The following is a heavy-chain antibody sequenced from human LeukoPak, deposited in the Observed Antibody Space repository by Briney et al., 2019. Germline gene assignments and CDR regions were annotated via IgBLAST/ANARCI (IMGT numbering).Heavy chain of an antibody. CDR2: IHRSGSP. CDR1: LDSTTSNF. D-gene: IGHD1-14*01. V-gene: IGHV4-4*02. J-gene: IGHJ4*02. CDR3: AREILGGFNPGAY. Sequence: SETLSLTCTVSLDSTTSNFWSWVRQPPGKGLEWIGEIHRSGSPNYNPSLQSRVTISIDRSGNQIALELSSVTAADTAVYYCAREILGGFNPGAYWGQGTLVTVSS.